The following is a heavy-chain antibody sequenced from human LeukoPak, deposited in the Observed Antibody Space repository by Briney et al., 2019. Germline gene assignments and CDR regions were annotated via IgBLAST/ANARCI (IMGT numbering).Heavy chain of an antibody. CDR3: SRIVGAICRY. J-gene: IGHJ4*02. D-gene: IGHD1-26*01. CDR2: INHSGST. V-gene: IGHV4-34*01. CDR1: GGSFSGYY. Sequence: SETLSLTCAVYGGSFSGYYWSWIRQPPGKGLEWIGEINHSGSTNYNPSLKSRVTISVDTSKNQFSLKLTSVTAADTAVYYCSRIVGAICRYWGQGTLVTVSS.